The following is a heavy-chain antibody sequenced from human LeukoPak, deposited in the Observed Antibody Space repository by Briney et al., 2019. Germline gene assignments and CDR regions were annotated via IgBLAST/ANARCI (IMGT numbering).Heavy chain of an antibody. D-gene: IGHD6-13*01. V-gene: IGHV1-18*01. Sequence: ASVKVSCKASGYTFSSYAIHWVRQAPGQGLEWMGWISAYNGNTNYAQKLQGRVTMTTDTSTSTAYMELRSLRSDDTAVYYCARGRGQQLVRIYYGMDVWGQGTTVTVSS. CDR1: GYTFSSYA. CDR3: ARGRGQQLVRIYYGMDV. CDR2: ISAYNGNT. J-gene: IGHJ6*02.